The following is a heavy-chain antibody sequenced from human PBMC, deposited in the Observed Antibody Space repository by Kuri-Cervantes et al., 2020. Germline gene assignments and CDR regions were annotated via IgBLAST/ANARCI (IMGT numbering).Heavy chain of an antibody. CDR3: AKDQAPTGMDV. J-gene: IGHJ6*02. V-gene: IGHV3-30*18. CDR1: GFTFSSYG. D-gene: IGHD6-6*01. CDR2: ISYDGSNK. Sequence: GGSLRLSCAASGFTFSSYGMHWVRQAPGKGLEWVAVISYDGSNKYYADSVKGRFTISRDNSKNTLYLQMNSLRAEDTAVYYCAKDQAPTGMDVWGQGTTVTVSS.